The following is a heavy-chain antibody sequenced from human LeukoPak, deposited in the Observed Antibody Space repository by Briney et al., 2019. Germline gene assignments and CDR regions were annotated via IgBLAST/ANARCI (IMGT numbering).Heavy chain of an antibody. CDR1: GGTFSSYA. V-gene: IGHV1-69*06. D-gene: IGHD1-26*01. J-gene: IGHJ4*02. CDR3: AGLKGTVDGAGMVGAAHDY. Sequence: SVKVSCKASGGTFSSYAISWVRQAPGQGLEWMGGIIPIFGTANYAQKFQGRVTITADKSTSTAYMELSSLRSEDTAVYYCAGLKGTVDGAGMVGAAHDYWGQGTLVTVSS. CDR2: IIPIFGTA.